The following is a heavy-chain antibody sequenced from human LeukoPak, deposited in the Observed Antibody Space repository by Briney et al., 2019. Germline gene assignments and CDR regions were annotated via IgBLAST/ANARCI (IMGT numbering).Heavy chain of an antibody. V-gene: IGHV1-18*01. CDR1: GYTFTSYG. D-gene: IGHD6-19*01. CDR2: ISAYNGNT. Sequence: ASVKVSCKASGYTFTSYGISWVRQAPGQGLEWMGWISAYNGNTNYAQKLQGRVTMTTDTSTSTAYMELRSLRSDDTAVYYCARDQRILAVAGSYYYYMDVWGKGTTVTVSS. CDR3: ARDQRILAVAGSYYYYMDV. J-gene: IGHJ6*03.